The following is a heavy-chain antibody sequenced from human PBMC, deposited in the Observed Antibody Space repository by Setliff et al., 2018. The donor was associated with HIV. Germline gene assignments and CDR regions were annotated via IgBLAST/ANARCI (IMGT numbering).Heavy chain of an antibody. J-gene: IGHJ4*02. CDR1: GYTFTSYA. CDR2: INSNTGNP. D-gene: IGHD3-22*01. Sequence: ASVKVSCKDSGYTFTSYAMNWVRQAPGQGLEGMGWINSNTGNPTYAQGFTGRFVFSLDTSVSTAYLQISSLKAEDTDVYYCARGTTYYDDRSGSDFDYCGQGTLVTVSS. CDR3: ARGTTYYDDRSGSDFDY. V-gene: IGHV7-4-1*02.